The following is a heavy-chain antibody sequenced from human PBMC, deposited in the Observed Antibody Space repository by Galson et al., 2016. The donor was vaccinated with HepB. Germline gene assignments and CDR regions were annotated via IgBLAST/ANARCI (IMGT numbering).Heavy chain of an antibody. V-gene: IGHV4-34*01. J-gene: IGHJ4*02. CDR1: RGFFSGHY. CDR2: INHSGGT. Sequence: SETLSLTCAVYRGFFSGHYCSWIRQPPGQGLEWDGEINHSGGTNYNPSLKSRVTISLDTSKNQFSLKLSSVTAADTGVYFCARGNLRGALHFDYWGQGTLVTVSS. CDR3: ARGNLRGALHFDY. D-gene: IGHD3-10*01.